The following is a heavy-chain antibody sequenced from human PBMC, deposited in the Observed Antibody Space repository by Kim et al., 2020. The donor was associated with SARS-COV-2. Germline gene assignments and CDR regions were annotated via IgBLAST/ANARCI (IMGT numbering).Heavy chain of an antibody. D-gene: IGHD3-22*01. Sequence: SETLSLTCNVSGYSMRSGYYWGWIRQTPGKGLEWIGSMYHSGSTYYNPSLRSRVTISIDTSKNQFSLKLTSVTAADTAVYHCAREGEYYHDRHGFLGHYFDAWGQGILVTVSS. V-gene: IGHV4-38-2*02. J-gene: IGHJ4*02. CDR3: AREGEYYHDRHGFLGHYFDA. CDR1: GYSMRSGYY. CDR2: MYHSGST.